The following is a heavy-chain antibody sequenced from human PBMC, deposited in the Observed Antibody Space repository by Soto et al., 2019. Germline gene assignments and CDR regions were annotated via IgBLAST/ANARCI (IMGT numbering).Heavy chain of an antibody. CDR1: GGTFSSYA. Sequence: ASVKVSCKASGGTFSSYAISWVRQAPGQGLEWMGGIIPIFGTANYAQKFQGRVTITADESTSTAYMELSSLRSEDTAVYYCARDPRGYSYGYVDYYGMDVWGQGTTVTVSS. CDR2: IIPIFGTA. V-gene: IGHV1-69*13. J-gene: IGHJ6*02. D-gene: IGHD5-18*01. CDR3: ARDPRGYSYGYVDYYGMDV.